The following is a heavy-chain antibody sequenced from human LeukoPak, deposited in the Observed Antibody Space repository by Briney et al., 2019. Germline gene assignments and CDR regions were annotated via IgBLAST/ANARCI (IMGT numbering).Heavy chain of an antibody. CDR2: IYTSGST. V-gene: IGHV4-4*07. CDR3: ARGDCTNGVCYSDY. J-gene: IGHJ4*02. D-gene: IGHD2-8*01. CDR1: GGSISSYY. Sequence: SETLSLTCTVSGGSISSYYWSWIRQPAGKGLEWIGRIYTSGSTNYNPSLKSRVTMSVDTSKNQFSLKLSSVTAADTAVYYCARGDCTNGVCYSDYWGQGTLVTVSS.